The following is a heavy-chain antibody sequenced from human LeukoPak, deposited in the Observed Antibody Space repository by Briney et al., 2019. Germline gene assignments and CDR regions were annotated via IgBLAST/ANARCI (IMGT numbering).Heavy chain of an antibody. J-gene: IGHJ1*01. D-gene: IGHD6-19*01. CDR3: ANNQWH. CDR1: GLTFSSHA. CDR2: ISGNGGNT. V-gene: IGHV3-23*01. Sequence: GGSLRLSCAVSGLTFSSHAMSWVGQGPGKGLEWVSAISGNGGNTYYADSVKGRFTISRDNSKDTLYLQMNSLRVADTAVYYCANNQWHWGQGTLVTVSS.